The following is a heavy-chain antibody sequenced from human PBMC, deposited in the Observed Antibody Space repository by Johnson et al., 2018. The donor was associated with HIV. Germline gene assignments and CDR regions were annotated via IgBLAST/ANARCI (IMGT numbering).Heavy chain of an antibody. CDR2: INWNSGSI. J-gene: IGHJ3*02. CDR1: GFTFDDYG. Sequence: VQLVESGGGVVRPGGSLRLSCAASGFTFDDYGMSWVRQAPGKGLEWVSGINWNSGSIGYADSVKGRFTISRDNAKNSLYLQMNSLRAEDTAVYYCARELGSGWGETADAFDIWGQGTMVTVSS. D-gene: IGHD6-19*01. V-gene: IGHV3-20*04. CDR3: ARELGSGWGETADAFDI.